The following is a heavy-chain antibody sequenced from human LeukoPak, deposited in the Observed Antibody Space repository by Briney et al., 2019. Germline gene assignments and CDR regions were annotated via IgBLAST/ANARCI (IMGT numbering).Heavy chain of an antibody. CDR3: ARRVVYNWNYGPFDY. Sequence: SVKVSCKASGGTFSSYAISWVRQAPGQGLEWMGGIIPIFGTANYAQKFQGRVTITADESTSTAYMELSSLRSEDTAVYYCARRVVYNWNYGPFDYWGQGTLVTVSS. CDR2: IIPIFGTA. D-gene: IGHD1-7*01. V-gene: IGHV1-69*13. CDR1: GGTFSSYA. J-gene: IGHJ4*02.